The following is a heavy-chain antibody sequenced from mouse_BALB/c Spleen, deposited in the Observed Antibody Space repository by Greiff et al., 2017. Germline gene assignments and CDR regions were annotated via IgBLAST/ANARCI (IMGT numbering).Heavy chain of an antibody. CDR2: IWAGGST. V-gene: IGHV2-9*02. CDR3: ARGEEFTTRAMDY. D-gene: IGHD2-12*01. J-gene: IGHJ4*01. CDR1: GFSLTSYG. Sequence: QVQLQQSGPGLVAPSQSLSITCTVSGFSLTSYGVHWVRQPPGKGLEWLGVIWAGGSTNYNSALMSRLSISKDNSKSQVFLKMNSLQTDDTAMYYCARGEEFTTRAMDYWGQGTSVTVSS.